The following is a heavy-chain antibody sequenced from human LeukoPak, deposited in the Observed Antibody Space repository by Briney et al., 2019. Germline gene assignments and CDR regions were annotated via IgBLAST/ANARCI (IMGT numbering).Heavy chain of an antibody. J-gene: IGHJ6*02. D-gene: IGHD4-17*01. CDR3: AKTVTPTQYYYYGMDV. V-gene: IGHV1-69*13. CDR2: IIPIFGTA. Sequence: PGASVKVSCKASGGTFSSYAISWVRQAPGQGLEWMGGIIPIFGTANYAQKFQGRVAITADESTSTAYMELSSLRSEDTAVYYCAKTVTPTQYYYYGMDVWGQGTTVTVSS. CDR1: GGTFSSYA.